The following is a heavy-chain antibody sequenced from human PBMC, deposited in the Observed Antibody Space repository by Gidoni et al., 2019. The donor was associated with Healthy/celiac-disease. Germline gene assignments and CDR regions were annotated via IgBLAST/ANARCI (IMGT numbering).Heavy chain of an antibody. Sequence: QVQLQESGPGLVKPSETLSLTCTVSGGSISSYYWSWIRQPPGKGLEWIGYIYYSGSTNYNPSLKSRVTISVDTSKNQFSLKLSSVTAADTAVYYCARVGPSSSPQAGGYDAFDIWGQGTMVTVSS. J-gene: IGHJ3*02. CDR3: ARVGPSSSPQAGGYDAFDI. CDR1: GGSISSYY. V-gene: IGHV4-59*01. CDR2: IYYSGST. D-gene: IGHD6-6*01.